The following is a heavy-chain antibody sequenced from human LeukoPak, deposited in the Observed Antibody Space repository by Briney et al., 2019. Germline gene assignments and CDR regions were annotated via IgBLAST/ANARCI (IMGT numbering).Heavy chain of an antibody. CDR2: FYYSGST. CDR1: GGSISSSSYY. Sequence: PSETLSLTCTVSGGSISSSSYYWGWIRQSPGKGLEWIGSFYYSGSTSYNPSLKSRVTISVDTSKNQFSLKLSSVTAADTAVYYCARDGQQLEANAFDIWGQGTMVTVSS. J-gene: IGHJ3*02. D-gene: IGHD6-13*01. CDR3: ARDGQQLEANAFDI. V-gene: IGHV4-39*07.